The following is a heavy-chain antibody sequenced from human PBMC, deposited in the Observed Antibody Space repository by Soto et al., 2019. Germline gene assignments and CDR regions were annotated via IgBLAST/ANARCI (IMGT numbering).Heavy chain of an antibody. Sequence: XSVKVSCKASGGTFTRNYIHWVRQAPGQGLEWMGIIXPSGGXTHYAQKFQGXXTMARDMXXSTVYMELSSLRSEDTAVYYCARVPSPWEILDYWGQGTLVTVSS. V-gene: IGHV1-46*03. CDR1: GGTFTRNY. CDR3: ARVPSPWEILDY. D-gene: IGHD1-26*01. CDR2: IXPSGGXT. J-gene: IGHJ4*02.